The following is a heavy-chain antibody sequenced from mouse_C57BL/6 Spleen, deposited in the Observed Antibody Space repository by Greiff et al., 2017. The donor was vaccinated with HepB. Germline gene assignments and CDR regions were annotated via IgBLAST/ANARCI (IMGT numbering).Heavy chain of an antibody. J-gene: IGHJ3*01. CDR3: ARNGGGTRLAY. V-gene: IGHV2-2*01. D-gene: IGHD3-3*01. CDR1: GFSLTSYG. CDR2: IWSGGST. Sequence: VHLVESGPGLVQPSQSLSLTCTVSGFSLTSYGVHWVRQSPGKGLEWLGVIWSGGSTDYKAAIISRLSISKDNSKGQVFFKMSSLQADDTAIYYCARNGGGTRLAYWGQGTLVTVSA.